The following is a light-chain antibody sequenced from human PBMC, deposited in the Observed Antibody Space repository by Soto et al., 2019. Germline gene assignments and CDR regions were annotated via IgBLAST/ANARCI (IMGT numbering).Light chain of an antibody. J-gene: IGLJ1*01. CDR1: SGHSSYA. CDR2: VNSDGSH. CDR3: QTWGPGLYV. V-gene: IGLV4-69*01. Sequence: QLVLTQSPSASASLGASVKLTCTLSSGHSSYAIAWHQQQPEKGPRYLMKVNSDGSHIKGDGIPDRFSGSSSRSGAERYLTIPGLLSEDEAAYSCQTWGPGLYVFGTGTKVTVL.